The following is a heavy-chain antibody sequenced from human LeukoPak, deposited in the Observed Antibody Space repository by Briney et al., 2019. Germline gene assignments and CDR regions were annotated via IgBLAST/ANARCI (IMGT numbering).Heavy chain of an antibody. CDR2: IYYSGST. D-gene: IGHD2-15*01. V-gene: IGHV4-31*03. CDR1: GGSICGGGYY. CDR3: ATIGVAAHLGYSWFDP. J-gene: IGHJ5*02. Sequence: PSETLSLTCTVSGGSICGGGYYWSWIRQHPGKGLEWIGYIYYSGSTYYNPSLKSRVTISVDTSKNQFSLKLSSVTAADTAVYYCATIGVAAHLGYSWFDPWGQGTLVTVSS.